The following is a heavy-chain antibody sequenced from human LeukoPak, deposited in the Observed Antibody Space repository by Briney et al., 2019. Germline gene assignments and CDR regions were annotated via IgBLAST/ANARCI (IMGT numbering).Heavy chain of an antibody. CDR3: ARVLKRGYSYGYGY. V-gene: IGHV4-39*07. Sequence: PSETLSLTCTVSGGSISSSSYYWGWIRQPPGKGLEWIGSIYYSGSTYYNPSLKSRVTISVDTSKNQLSLKLSSVTAADTAVYFCARVLKRGYSYGYGYWGQGTLVTVSS. CDR1: GGSISSSSYY. J-gene: IGHJ4*02. D-gene: IGHD5-18*01. CDR2: IYYSGST.